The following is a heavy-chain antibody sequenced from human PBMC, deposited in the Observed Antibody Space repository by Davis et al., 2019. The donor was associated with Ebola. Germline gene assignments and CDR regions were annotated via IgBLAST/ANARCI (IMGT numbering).Heavy chain of an antibody. J-gene: IGHJ5*02. CDR2: IYYSGST. Sequence: MPSETLSLTCTVSGGSISSSYWSWIRQPPGKGLEWIAYIYYSGSTNYNPSLKSRVSISLDTSKNQFSLKLSSVTAADTAVYYCARGGLWFGESLSHWFDPWGQGTLVTVSS. V-gene: IGHV4-59*01. CDR3: ARGGLWFGESLSHWFDP. D-gene: IGHD3-10*01. CDR1: GGSISSSY.